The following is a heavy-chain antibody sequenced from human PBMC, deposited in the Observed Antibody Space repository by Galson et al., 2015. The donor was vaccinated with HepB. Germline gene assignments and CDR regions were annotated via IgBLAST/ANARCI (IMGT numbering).Heavy chain of an antibody. D-gene: IGHD1-26*01. J-gene: IGHJ6*03. CDR1: GGTFSSYA. V-gene: IGHV1-69*13. CDR3: ARGRGLVGATPFDYYYYYMDV. CDR2: IIPIFGTA. Sequence: SVKVSCKASGGTFSSYAISWVRQAPGQGLEWMGGIIPIFGTANYAQKFQGRVTITADESTSTAYMELSSLRSEDTAVYYCARGRGLVGATPFDYYYYYMDVWGKGTTVTVSS.